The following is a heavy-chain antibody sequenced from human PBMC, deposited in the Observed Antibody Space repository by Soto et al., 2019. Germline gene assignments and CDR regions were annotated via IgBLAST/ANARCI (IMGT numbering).Heavy chain of an antibody. CDR2: MNPNSGKK. J-gene: IGHJ5*02. V-gene: IGHV1-8*01. CDR1: GYTFTSYD. CDR3: ARGILTTVTDWFDH. D-gene: IGHD4-17*01. Sequence: ASVNVSCKGSGYTFTSYDINWVRQATGQGLEWMGWMNPNSGKKDYAQKFQGRVTMTRNTSISTAYMELSSLRSEDTAVYYCARGILTTVTDWFDHWGQGTLVTVSS.